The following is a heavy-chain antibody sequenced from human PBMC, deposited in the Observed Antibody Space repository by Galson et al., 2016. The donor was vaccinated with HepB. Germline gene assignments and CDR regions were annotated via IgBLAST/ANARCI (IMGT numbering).Heavy chain of an antibody. Sequence: SLRLSCAASGFSFSTSGMSWVRQTPGRGLEWVSGITGSGGTTHYADSVKGRFTISRDNSKNTLYLYMNSLRAGDTAVYYCGKHGGFDYWGQGIRVAVSS. CDR1: GFSFSTSG. CDR2: ITGSGGTT. CDR3: GKHGGFDY. D-gene: IGHD3-16*01. V-gene: IGHV3-23*01. J-gene: IGHJ4*02.